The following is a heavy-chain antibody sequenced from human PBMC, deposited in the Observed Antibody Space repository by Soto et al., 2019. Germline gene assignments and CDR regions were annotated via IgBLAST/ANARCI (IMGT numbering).Heavy chain of an antibody. CDR1: GGSISSYY. J-gene: IGHJ4*02. CDR3: ARHESAKYDYIWGSYHMVFDY. CDR2: IYYSGST. V-gene: IGHV4-59*08. D-gene: IGHD3-16*02. Sequence: SETLSLTCTVSGGSISSYYWSWTRQPPGKGLEWIGYIYYSGSTNYNPSLKSRVTISVDTSKNQFSLKLSSVTAADTAVYYCARHESAKYDYIWGSYHMVFDYWGQGALVTVSS.